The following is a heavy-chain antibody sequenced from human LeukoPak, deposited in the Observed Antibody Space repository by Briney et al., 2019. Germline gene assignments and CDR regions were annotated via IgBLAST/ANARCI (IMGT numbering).Heavy chain of an antibody. J-gene: IGHJ6*03. D-gene: IGHD1-26*01. CDR1: GYTFTDYY. V-gene: IGHV1-69*06. CDR2: IIPIFGTA. CDR3: ARFMVGATIHYYYMDV. Sequence: SVKVSCKASGYTFTDYYMHWVRQAPGQGLEWMGGIIPIFGTANYAQKFQGRVTITADKSTSTAYMELSSLRSEDTAVYYCARFMVGATIHYYYMDVWGKGTTVTVSS.